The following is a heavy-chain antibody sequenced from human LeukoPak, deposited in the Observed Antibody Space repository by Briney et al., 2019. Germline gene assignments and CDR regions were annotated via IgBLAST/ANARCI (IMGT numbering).Heavy chain of an antibody. CDR3: ARQSGSYYGEYYFDY. D-gene: IGHD1-26*01. CDR2: IYYSGST. Sequence: SETLSLTCTVSGGSISSYYWSWIRQPPGKGLEWIGYIYYSGSTNYNPSLKSRVTISVDTSKNQFSLKLSSVTAADTAVYYCARQSGSYYGEYYFDYWGQGTLVTVSS. CDR1: GGSISSYY. J-gene: IGHJ4*02. V-gene: IGHV4-59*08.